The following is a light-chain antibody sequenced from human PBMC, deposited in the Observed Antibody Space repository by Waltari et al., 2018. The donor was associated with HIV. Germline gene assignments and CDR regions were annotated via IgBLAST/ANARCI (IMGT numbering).Light chain of an antibody. J-gene: IGLJ2*01. CDR3: ATWTDSLSGVV. CDR2: RNN. Sequence: QSVLTQSPSASGTPGQRVTISCSGSSSNIGSNYVYWYPQLPGTAPKLLLYRNNQRPSGVPARFSGSKSGTSASLAISGLRSEDEAHYYCATWTDSLSGVVFGGGTKLRVL. V-gene: IGLV1-47*01. CDR1: SSNIGSNY.